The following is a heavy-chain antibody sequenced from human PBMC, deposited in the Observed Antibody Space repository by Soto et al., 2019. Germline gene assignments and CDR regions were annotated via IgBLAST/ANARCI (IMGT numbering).Heavy chain of an antibody. CDR3: ARAVGSYQSFYFDY. CDR2: IIPIFGTA. D-gene: IGHD1-26*01. CDR1: GGTFSSYA. J-gene: IGHJ4*02. Sequence: SVKVSCKASGGTFSSYAISWVRQAPGQGLEWMGGIIPIFGTANYAQKFQGRVTITADESTSTAYMELGSLRSEDTAVYYCARAVGSYQSFYFDYWGQGTVGTAPQ. V-gene: IGHV1-69*13.